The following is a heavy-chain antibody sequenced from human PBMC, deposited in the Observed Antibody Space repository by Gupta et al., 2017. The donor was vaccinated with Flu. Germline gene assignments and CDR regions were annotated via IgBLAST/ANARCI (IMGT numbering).Heavy chain of an antibody. CDR2: IIPISDTT. D-gene: IGHD2-8*02. J-gene: IGHJ5*02. CDR3: ARDKGGDVLYRGWFDP. Sequence: INWVRQAPGQGLEWMGVIIPISDTTIYSRKCQGRVVFTADEATTTTYMELRKLRYEETGIYYCARDKGGDVLYRGWFDPWGQGTLVPVSS. V-gene: IGHV1-69*01.